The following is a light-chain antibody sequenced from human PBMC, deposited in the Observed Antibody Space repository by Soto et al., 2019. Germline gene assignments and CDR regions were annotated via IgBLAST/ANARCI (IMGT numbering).Light chain of an antibody. V-gene: IGKV3-15*01. J-gene: IGKJ4*01. CDR2: GAS. CDR1: HSVSSS. CDR3: QQYDSWPPLT. Sequence: EIVMTQSPATLSVSPGERATLSCRASHSVSSSLAWYQQRPGQAPRLLIYGASTRATGIPDRFSGSGSGTEFTLTISSLQSEDFAVYYCQQYDSWPPLTFGGGTKVEIK.